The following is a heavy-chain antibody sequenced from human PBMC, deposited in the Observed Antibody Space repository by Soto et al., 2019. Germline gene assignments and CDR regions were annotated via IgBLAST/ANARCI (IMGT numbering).Heavy chain of an antibody. CDR2: INPNSGGT. V-gene: IGHV1-2*04. Sequence: ASVKVSFKASGYTFTGYYMHWVRQAPGQGLEWMGWINPNSGGTNYAQKFQGWVTMTRDTSISTAYMELSRLRSDDTAVYYCARGERYYGSGSYYSYYYYGMDVWGQGTTVTVSS. CDR3: ARGERYYGSGSYYSYYYYGMDV. CDR1: GYTFTGYY. D-gene: IGHD3-10*01. J-gene: IGHJ6*02.